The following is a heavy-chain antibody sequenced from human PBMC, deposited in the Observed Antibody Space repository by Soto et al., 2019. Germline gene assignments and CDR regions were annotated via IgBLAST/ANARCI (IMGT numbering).Heavy chain of an antibody. V-gene: IGHV4-59*01. CDR1: GGSISSYY. D-gene: IGHD6-13*01. J-gene: IGHJ1*01. CDR3: ARAGAAAGNGGWYFQH. Sequence: TLSLTCTVSGGSISSYYWSWVRQPPGKGLEWIGYIYYSGSTNYNPSLKSRVTISVDTSKNQFSLKLSSVTAADTAVYYCARAGAAAGNGGWYFQHWGQGTLVTVSS. CDR2: IYYSGST.